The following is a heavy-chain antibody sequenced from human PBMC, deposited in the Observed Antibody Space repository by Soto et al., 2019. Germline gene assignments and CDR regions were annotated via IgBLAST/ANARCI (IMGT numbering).Heavy chain of an antibody. J-gene: IGHJ6*02. CDR3: AREVAVPYYYYGMDV. D-gene: IGHD3-16*01. CDR1: GYTFTRYG. V-gene: IGHV1-18*01. CDR2: ISGYDGRT. Sequence: QVHLVQSGAEVKKPGASVKVSCKTSGYTFTRYGISWVRQAPGQGLEWMGWISGYDGRTNFAQKVQDRVTMTTDTSTSQVYMERRRLSSDDTAVYYCAREVAVPYYYYGMDVWGQGTTVTVSS.